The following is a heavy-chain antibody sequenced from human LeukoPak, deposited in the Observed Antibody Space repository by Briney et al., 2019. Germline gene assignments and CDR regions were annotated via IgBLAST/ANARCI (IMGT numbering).Heavy chain of an antibody. J-gene: IGHJ3*01. CDR1: GGSISSYY. V-gene: IGHV4-59*01. CDR3: ASWYYYDSSGYIN. Sequence: PSETLSLTCTVSGGSISSYYWGWIRQPPGKGLEWIGYIYYSGSTNYNPSLKSRVTISVDTSKNQFSLKLSSVTAADTAVYYCASWYYYDSSGYINWGQGTMVTVSS. CDR2: IYYSGST. D-gene: IGHD3-22*01.